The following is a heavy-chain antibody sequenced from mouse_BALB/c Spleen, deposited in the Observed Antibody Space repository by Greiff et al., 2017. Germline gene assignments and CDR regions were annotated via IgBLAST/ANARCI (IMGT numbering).Heavy chain of an antibody. CDR3: ARHAYYGNSWFAY. CDR1: GFTFSSYY. Sequence: EVMLVESGGGLVKLGGSLKLSCAASGFTFSSYYMSWVRQTPEKRLELVAAINSNGGSTYYPDTVKGRFTISRDNAKNTLYLQMSSLKSEDTALYYCARHAYYGNSWFAYWGQGTLVTVSA. CDR2: INSNGGST. V-gene: IGHV5-6-2*01. J-gene: IGHJ3*01. D-gene: IGHD2-10*01.